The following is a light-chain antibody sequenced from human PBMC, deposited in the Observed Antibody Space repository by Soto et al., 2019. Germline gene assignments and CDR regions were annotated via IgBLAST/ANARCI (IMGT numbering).Light chain of an antibody. CDR3: QTYNSAPPLT. V-gene: IGKV1-27*01. Sequence: DIQMTQSPSSLSASVGDRVTITCRASQGISNYLAWYQQKPGKVPKLLIYAASTLQSGVPSRFSGSGSGTDFTLTISSLQPEDVATYYRQTYNSAPPLTFGGGTKVEIK. CDR1: QGISNY. CDR2: AAS. J-gene: IGKJ4*01.